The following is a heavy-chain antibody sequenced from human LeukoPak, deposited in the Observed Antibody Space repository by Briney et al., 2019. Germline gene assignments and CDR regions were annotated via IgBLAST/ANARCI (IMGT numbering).Heavy chain of an antibody. J-gene: IGHJ4*02. CDR1: GFTFSSYA. Sequence: PGGSLRLSCAASGFTFSSYAMSWVRQAPGKGLEWVSLINDSGGNTYYADSVKGRFTNSRDDSRNTLYLQMNSLRVEDTAVYYCAKDRPPSGPMADWGQGTLVTVSS. D-gene: IGHD6-19*01. V-gene: IGHV3-23*01. CDR3: AKDRPPSGPMAD. CDR2: INDSGGNT.